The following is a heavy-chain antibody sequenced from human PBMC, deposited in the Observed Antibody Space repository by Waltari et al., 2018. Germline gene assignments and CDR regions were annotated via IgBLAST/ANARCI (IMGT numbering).Heavy chain of an antibody. CDR3: ARLVVPAAINY. Sequence: QLQLQESGPGLVKPSETLSLTCTVSGGSISSSSYYWGWIRQPPGKGLEWIGSIYYSGSTYYNPSLKSRVTISVETSKNQFSLKLSSVTAADTAVYYCARLVVPAAINYWGQGTLVTVSS. J-gene: IGHJ4*02. CDR2: IYYSGST. CDR1: GGSISSSSYY. D-gene: IGHD2-2*01. V-gene: IGHV4-39*01.